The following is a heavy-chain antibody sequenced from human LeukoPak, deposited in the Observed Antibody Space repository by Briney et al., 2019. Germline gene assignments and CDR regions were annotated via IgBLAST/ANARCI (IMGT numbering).Heavy chain of an antibody. V-gene: IGHV3-33*01. CDR3: AREGPRGNSQFDY. J-gene: IGHJ4*02. D-gene: IGHD2/OR15-2a*01. Sequence: GGSLRLSCAASGFIFNSYGMHWVRQAPGKGLEWVALIWYDGSNKYYTDSVKGRFTISRDNSKNTLYLEMNSLRAEDTAIYYCAREGPRGNSQFDYWGQGTLVTVSS. CDR1: GFIFNSYG. CDR2: IWYDGSNK.